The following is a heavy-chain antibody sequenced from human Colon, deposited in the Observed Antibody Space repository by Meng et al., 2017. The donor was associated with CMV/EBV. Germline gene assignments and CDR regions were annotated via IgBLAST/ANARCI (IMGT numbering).Heavy chain of an antibody. CDR1: GGSISGGGY. V-gene: IGHV4-39*07. D-gene: IGHD2-21*01. J-gene: IGHJ4*02. Sequence: SETLSLTCSVSGGSISGGGYWGWYRQPPGKGLEYISNIYYTGGTNYNPALKSRVTMSVDTTKNQFSLKMRSVTAADTAVYYCAKDSQHQLIGDWGQGTLVTVSS. CDR3: AKDSQHQLIGD. CDR2: IYYTGGT.